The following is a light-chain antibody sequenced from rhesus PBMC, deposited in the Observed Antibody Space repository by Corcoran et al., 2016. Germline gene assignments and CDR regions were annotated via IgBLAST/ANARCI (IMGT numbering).Light chain of an antibody. CDR3: LQYNSNPFT. V-gene: IGKV1-74*01. CDR2: KAS. Sequence: DIQMTQSPSSLSASVGDRVTITCRASENVNNHLHWYQQKPGKDHQLLIYKASTLQSGVPSRFSGSGSGTDFTLTISSLQPEDFATYYCLQYNSNPFTFGPGTKLDIK. CDR1: ENVNNH. J-gene: IGKJ3*01.